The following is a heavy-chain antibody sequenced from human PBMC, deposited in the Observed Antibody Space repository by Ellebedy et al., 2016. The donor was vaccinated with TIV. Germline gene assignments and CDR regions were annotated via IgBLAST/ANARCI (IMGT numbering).Heavy chain of an antibody. CDR3: ARDHWVPAAPFDY. CDR1: GFTFSSYG. J-gene: IGHJ4*02. D-gene: IGHD2-2*01. Sequence: GESLKISXAASGFTFSSYGMHWVRQAPGKGLEWVSYISSSSSTIYYADSVKGRFTISRDNAKNSLYLQMNSLRAEDTAVYYCARDHWVPAAPFDYWGQGTLVTVSS. CDR2: ISSSSSTI. V-gene: IGHV3-48*01.